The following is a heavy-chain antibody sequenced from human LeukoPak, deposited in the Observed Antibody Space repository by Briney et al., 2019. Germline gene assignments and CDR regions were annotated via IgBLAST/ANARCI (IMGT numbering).Heavy chain of an antibody. CDR1: GYTFTCYY. CDR2: INPNSGGT. Sequence: ASVKVSCKASGYTFTCYYMHWVRQAPGQGREWMGWINPNSGGTNYAQKFQGRVTMTRDTSISTAYMELSRLRSDDTAVYYCARVRGAGTDFDYWGQGTLVTVSS. J-gene: IGHJ4*02. CDR3: ARVRGAGTDFDY. V-gene: IGHV1-2*02. D-gene: IGHD1-1*01.